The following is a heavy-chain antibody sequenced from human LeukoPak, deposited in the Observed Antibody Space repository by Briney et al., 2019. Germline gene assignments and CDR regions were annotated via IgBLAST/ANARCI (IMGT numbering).Heavy chain of an antibody. J-gene: IGHJ4*02. CDR1: GGSFSDYY. V-gene: IGHV4-34*01. D-gene: IGHD5-24*01. Sequence: SETLSLTCAVYGGSFSDYYWTWIRQTPGKGLEWIGEVNHSGNTNYNPSLKSRVTISVDTSKNQFSLNLRSVTAADRAVYYCARGRDGYNFLNRGEYYYFDYWGQGTLVTVSS. CDR3: ARGRDGYNFLNRGEYYYFDY. CDR2: VNHSGNT.